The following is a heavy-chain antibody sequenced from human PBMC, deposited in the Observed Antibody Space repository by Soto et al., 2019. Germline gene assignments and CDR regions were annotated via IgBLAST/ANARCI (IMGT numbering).Heavy chain of an antibody. CDR2: ISWNSETI. Sequence: EVQLVESGGGLVQPGRSLRLSCAASGFTVDDYAMHWVRQAPGKGLEWVSGISWNSETIDYADSVKGRFTISRDNANSSLFLQMNSLRPDDTALYYCAKDMKWGGMTTIHYFDSWGQGTLVTVSS. V-gene: IGHV3-9*01. J-gene: IGHJ4*02. CDR3: AKDMKWGGMTTIHYFDS. D-gene: IGHD4-17*01. CDR1: GFTVDDYA.